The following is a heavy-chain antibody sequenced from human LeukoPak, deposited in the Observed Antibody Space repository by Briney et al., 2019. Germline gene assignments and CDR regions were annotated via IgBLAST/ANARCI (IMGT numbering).Heavy chain of an antibody. D-gene: IGHD3-22*01. V-gene: IGHV3-7*05. CDR3: AASSGYYFSHFDY. J-gene: IGHJ4*02. CDR1: GFTFSSYW. CDR2: IKQGGSEK. Sequence: GGSLRLSCAASGFTFSSYWMSWVRQAPGKGLEWVANIKQGGSEKYYVDSVRGRFTTSRDNAKNSLYLQMNSLRAEDTAVYYCAASSGYYFSHFDYWGQGTLVTVSS.